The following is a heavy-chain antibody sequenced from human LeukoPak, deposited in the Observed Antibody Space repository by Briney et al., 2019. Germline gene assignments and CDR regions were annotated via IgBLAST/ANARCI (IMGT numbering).Heavy chain of an antibody. CDR3: ARVNIVVVPAAPLECYFDL. CDR2: IIPIFGTA. V-gene: IGHV1-69*13. J-gene: IGHJ2*01. Sequence: ASVKVSCKASGGTFSSYAISWVRQAPGQGLEWMGGIIPIFGTANYAQKFQGRVTITADESTSTAYMELSSLRSEDTAVYYCARVNIVVVPAAPLECYFDLWGRGTLVTVSS. D-gene: IGHD2-2*01. CDR1: GGTFSSYA.